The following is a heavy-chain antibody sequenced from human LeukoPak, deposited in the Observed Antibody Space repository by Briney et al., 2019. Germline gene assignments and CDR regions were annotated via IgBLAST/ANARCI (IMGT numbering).Heavy chain of an antibody. CDR3: ARSPGAITMPTDYFGY. J-gene: IGHJ4*02. Sequence: PGGSLRLSCAASGFTFSSYWMHWVRQAPGKGLVWVSRINSDGSSTSYADSVKGRFTISRDNAKNTLYLQMNSLRAEDTAVCYCARSPGAITMPTDYFGYWGQGTLVTVSS. CDR1: GFTFSSYW. CDR2: INSDGSST. D-gene: IGHD3-10*01. V-gene: IGHV3-74*01.